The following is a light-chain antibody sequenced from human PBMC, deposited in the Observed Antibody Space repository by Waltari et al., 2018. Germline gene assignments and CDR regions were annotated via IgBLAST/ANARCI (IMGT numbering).Light chain of an antibody. J-gene: IGKJ4*01. CDR1: QYISTS. V-gene: IGKV1-39*01. CDR3: QQSYTPPPLT. Sequence: DIQLTQSPSSLSASVGDRVTITCRASQYISTSLNWYQQRAQRPPKLLIYGAATLQSGVPSRFSGDGSVTEFTLTISSLQPEDFATYYCQQSYTPPPLTFGGGTKVDIK. CDR2: GAA.